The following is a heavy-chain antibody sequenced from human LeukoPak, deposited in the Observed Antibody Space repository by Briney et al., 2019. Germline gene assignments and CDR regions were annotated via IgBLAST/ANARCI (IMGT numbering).Heavy chain of an antibody. CDR3: SVYNWNDNWFDP. CDR2: ISAYNDNT. V-gene: IGHV1-18*01. CDR1: AHTLTRYG. Sequence: GASVKVSCKASAHTLTRYGINWVRLAPGQGLEWMGWISAYNDNTNNMQKFKGRITLTADTSTNTAYLELRSLRSDDTAVYYCSVYNWNDNWFDPWGQGTLVTVSS. D-gene: IGHD1-1*01. J-gene: IGHJ5*02.